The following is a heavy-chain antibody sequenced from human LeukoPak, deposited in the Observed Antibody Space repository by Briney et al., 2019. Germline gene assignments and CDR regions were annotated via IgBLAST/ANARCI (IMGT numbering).Heavy chain of an antibody. CDR2: INHDGSST. Sequence: GGSLRLSCATSGFTFTTFWMHWVRQAPGKGLVWVSRINHDGSSTNYADSVKGRFTVSRDNAKNTVHLQMNSLRAEDTAVYYCVRDWGYDSSGYWQKYFDTWGQGTLVTVSS. V-gene: IGHV3-74*01. CDR3: VRDWGYDSSGYWQKYFDT. CDR1: GFTFTTFW. J-gene: IGHJ4*02. D-gene: IGHD3-22*01.